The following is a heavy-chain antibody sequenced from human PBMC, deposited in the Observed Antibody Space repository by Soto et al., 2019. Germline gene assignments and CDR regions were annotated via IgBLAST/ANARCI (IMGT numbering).Heavy chain of an antibody. Sequence: GESLKISCKGSGYTFTDYWIGWVRQLPGKGLEWMGIIYPGDSDTRYSPSFQGHVTITVDKSTSTAYLQWNTLKASDTAMYYCARHTSNFPYYYYAMDVWGQGTTVTVSS. D-gene: IGHD2-2*01. CDR1: GYTFTDYW. CDR2: IYPGDSDT. V-gene: IGHV5-51*01. CDR3: ARHTSNFPYYYYAMDV. J-gene: IGHJ6*02.